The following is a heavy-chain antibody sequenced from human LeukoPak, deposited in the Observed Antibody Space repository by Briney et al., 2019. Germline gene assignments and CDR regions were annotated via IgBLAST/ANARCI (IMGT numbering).Heavy chain of an antibody. CDR3: ARDRRCSGGSCYYYYYGMDV. CDR1: GFTFSSYA. J-gene: IGHJ6*02. D-gene: IGHD2-15*01. Sequence: GGSLRLSCAASGFTFSSYAMHWVRQAPGKGLEWVAVISYDGSNKYYADSVKGRFTISRDNSKNTLYLQMNSLRAEDTAVYYCARDRRCSGGSCYYYYYGMDVWGQGTTVTVSS. CDR2: ISYDGSNK. V-gene: IGHV3-30-3*01.